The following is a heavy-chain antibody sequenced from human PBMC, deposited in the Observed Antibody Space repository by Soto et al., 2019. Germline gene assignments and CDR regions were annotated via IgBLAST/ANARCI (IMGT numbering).Heavy chain of an antibody. J-gene: IGHJ4*02. CDR3: TTDRYYSPVDQ. CDR1: GFPFSVAW. CDR2: IKSTPNGGTT. V-gene: IGHV3-15*01. D-gene: IGHD1-26*01. Sequence: EVQLVESGGGLVKPGGSLRLSCAASGFPFSVAWMSWVRRAPGKGLEWVGRIKSTPNGGTTDYAAPVKGRFLISREDSKNTLYLQMNSLKTEDTAVYYCTTDRYYSPVDQWGQGTLVTVSS.